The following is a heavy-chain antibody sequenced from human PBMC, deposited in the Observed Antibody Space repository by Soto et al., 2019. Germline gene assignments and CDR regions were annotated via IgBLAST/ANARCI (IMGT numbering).Heavy chain of an antibody. Sequence: GSLRLSCAASGFTFSSYAMSWVRQAPGKGLEWVSAISGSGGSTYYADSVKGRFTISRDNSKNTLYLQMNSPRAEDTAVYYCAKQGYSSSPALYYYYGMDVWGQGTTVTVSS. D-gene: IGHD6-6*01. J-gene: IGHJ6*02. V-gene: IGHV3-23*01. CDR3: AKQGYSSSPALYYYYGMDV. CDR2: ISGSGGST. CDR1: GFTFSSYA.